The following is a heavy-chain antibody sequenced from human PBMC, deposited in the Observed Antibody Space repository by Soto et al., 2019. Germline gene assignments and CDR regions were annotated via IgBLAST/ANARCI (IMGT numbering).Heavy chain of an antibody. D-gene: IGHD5-12*01. CDR1: GGTFSSYA. J-gene: IGHJ6*02. CDR3: ASRSGSQYYYAMDV. V-gene: IGHV1-69*01. CDR2: IIPIFGSA. Sequence: QVQLVQSRAEVKKPGSSVKVSCKSSGGTFSSYAISWVRQAPGQGLEWVGGIIPIFGSANYAQKFQGRVTITADESTSTAYMELSSLRSEDTAVYYCASRSGSQYYYAMDVWGQGTTVTVSS.